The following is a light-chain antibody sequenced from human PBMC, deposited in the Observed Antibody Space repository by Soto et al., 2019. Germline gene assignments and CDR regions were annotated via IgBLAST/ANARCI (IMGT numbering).Light chain of an antibody. CDR2: GAS. CDR3: QQSSVTPRS. J-gene: IGKJ1*01. Sequence: DIRLTQFPSSLSASAVERVTISFRASQNINTYLMWYQQKPGKAPNLLIYGASGLQNGVPSRFTGSGSGTEFTLTITGLQPEDFGTYYCQQSSVTPRSFGQGTKVDIK. V-gene: IGKV1-39*01. CDR1: QNINTY.